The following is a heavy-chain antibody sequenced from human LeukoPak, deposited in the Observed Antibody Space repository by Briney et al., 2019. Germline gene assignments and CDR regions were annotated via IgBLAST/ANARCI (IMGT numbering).Heavy chain of an antibody. CDR3: ARVSGYDWESFYDY. Sequence: SETLSLTCTVSGGSISSYYWSWIRQPPGKGLEWIGYIYYSGSTNYNPSLKSRVTISVDTSKNQFSLKLNSVTAADTAVYYCARVSGYDWESFYDYWGQRTLVTVSS. CDR2: IYYSGST. CDR1: GGSISSYY. D-gene: IGHD5-12*01. V-gene: IGHV4-59*01. J-gene: IGHJ4*02.